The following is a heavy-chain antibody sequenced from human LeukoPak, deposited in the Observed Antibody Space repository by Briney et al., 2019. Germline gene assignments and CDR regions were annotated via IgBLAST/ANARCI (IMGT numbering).Heavy chain of an antibody. CDR2: INPSGGST. CDR1: GDTFSSYY. J-gene: IGHJ4*02. CDR3: ARGGVLRFLEHLDY. D-gene: IGHD3-3*01. Sequence: ASVNVSCKASGDTFSSYYMHWVRQPPGQGGEWMGIINPSGGSTTYAQKFQGRVTMTRDTSTSTVYMELSSLRSEDTAVYYCARGGVLRFLEHLDYWGQGTLVTVSS. V-gene: IGHV1-46*01.